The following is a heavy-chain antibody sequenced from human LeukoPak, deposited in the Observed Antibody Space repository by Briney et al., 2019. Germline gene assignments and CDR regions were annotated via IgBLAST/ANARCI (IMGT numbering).Heavy chain of an antibody. V-gene: IGHV4-30-2*01. J-gene: IGHJ1*01. CDR1: GGSISSGGYS. Sequence: SQTLSLTCAVSGGSISSGGYSWSWIRQPPGKGLEWIGYIYHSGSTYYNPSLKSRVTISVDRSKNQFSLKLSSVTAADTAVCYCARDGSGIEYFQHWGQGTLVTVST. D-gene: IGHD1-1*01. CDR2: IYHSGST. CDR3: ARDGSGIEYFQH.